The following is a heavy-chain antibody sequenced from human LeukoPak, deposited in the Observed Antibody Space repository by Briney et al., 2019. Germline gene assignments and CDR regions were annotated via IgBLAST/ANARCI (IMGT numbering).Heavy chain of an antibody. CDR2: ISYDGSNK. D-gene: IGHD2-2*02. Sequence: PGRSLRLSCAASGFTFSSYAMHWVRQAPGKGLERVAVISYDGSNKYYADSVKGRFTISRDNSKNTLYLQMNSLRAEDTAVYYCARSYCSSTSCYNPYFQHWGQGTLVTVSS. V-gene: IGHV3-30*01. CDR3: ARSYCSSTSCYNPYFQH. J-gene: IGHJ1*01. CDR1: GFTFSSYA.